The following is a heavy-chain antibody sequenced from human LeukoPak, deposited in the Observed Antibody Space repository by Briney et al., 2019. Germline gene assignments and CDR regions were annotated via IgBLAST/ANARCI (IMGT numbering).Heavy chain of an antibody. D-gene: IGHD6-13*01. J-gene: IGHJ4*02. V-gene: IGHV4-59*08. Sequence: SDTLSLTCTVSGGSISSYYWSWIRQPPGKGLEWIGYIYYSGSTNYNPSLKSRVTISVDTSKNQFSLKLSSVTAADTAVYYCARQREPGGYSSSWGQGTLVTVSS. CDR2: IYYSGST. CDR1: GGSISSYY. CDR3: ARQREPGGYSSS.